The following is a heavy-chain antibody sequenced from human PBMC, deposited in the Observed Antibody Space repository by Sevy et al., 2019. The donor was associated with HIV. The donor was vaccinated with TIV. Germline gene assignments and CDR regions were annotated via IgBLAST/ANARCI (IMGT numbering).Heavy chain of an antibody. Sequence: ASVKVSCKASGYTFTGYYMHWVRQAPGQGLEWMGWINPNSGGTNYAQKFRGRVTMTRETSISTAYMELSRLRSDDTAVYYCAREDRYCTNGVCYTIPYYYYYGMDVWGQGTTVTVSS. D-gene: IGHD2-8*01. CDR1: GYTFTGYY. J-gene: IGHJ6*02. CDR3: AREDRYCTNGVCYTIPYYYYYGMDV. V-gene: IGHV1-2*02. CDR2: INPNSGGT.